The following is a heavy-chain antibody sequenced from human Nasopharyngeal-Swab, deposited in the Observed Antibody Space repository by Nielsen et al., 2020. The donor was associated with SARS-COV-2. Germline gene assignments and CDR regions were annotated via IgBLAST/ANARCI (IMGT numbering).Heavy chain of an antibody. CDR1: GFTFSSYG. Sequence: GESLKISCAASGFTFSSYGMHWVRQAPGKGLEWGAVIWYDGSNKYYADSVKGRFTISRDNSKNTLYLQMNSLRAEDTAVYYCARDYYDSSGYYYFYYWGQGTLVTVSS. D-gene: IGHD3-22*01. V-gene: IGHV3-33*01. J-gene: IGHJ4*02. CDR2: IWYDGSNK. CDR3: ARDYYDSSGYYYFYY.